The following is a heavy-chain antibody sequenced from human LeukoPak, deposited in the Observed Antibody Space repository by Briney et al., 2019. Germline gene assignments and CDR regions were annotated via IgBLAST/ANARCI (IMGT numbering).Heavy chain of an antibody. Sequence: GGSLRLSCTASGFLFGDYAMNWVRQAPGKGLEWVGFIRSKAYGGTTEYAASVKGRFTISRDDSKSIAYLQMNSLITEDTAVYYCARESLGSVDPRGYSTTVSQDVWGKGTTVTISS. CDR3: ARESLGSVDPRGYSTTVSQDV. CDR1: GFLFGDYA. CDR2: IRSKAYGGTT. V-gene: IGHV3-49*04. J-gene: IGHJ6*04. D-gene: IGHD4-17*01.